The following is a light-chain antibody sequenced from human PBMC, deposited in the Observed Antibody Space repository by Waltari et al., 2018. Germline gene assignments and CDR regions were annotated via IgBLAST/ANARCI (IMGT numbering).Light chain of an antibody. V-gene: IGLV4-69*01. CDR1: SGHSINI. CDR2: VNSDGSH. CDR3: ETGGHGTWV. Sequence: QLVLTQSPSASASLGASVKLTRTLSSGHSINIIAWLQQRPERGPRYLMKVNSDGSHSKGDDIPDRFSGSSSGAERYLTISSLQSEDEADYYCETGGHGTWVFGGGTKLTVL. J-gene: IGLJ3*02.